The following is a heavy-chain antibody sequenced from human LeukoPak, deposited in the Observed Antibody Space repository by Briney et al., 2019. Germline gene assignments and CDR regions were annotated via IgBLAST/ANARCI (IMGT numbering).Heavy chain of an antibody. J-gene: IGHJ3*02. D-gene: IGHD1-14*01. CDR3: PRGRNPFDI. CDR1: GFTFSSYW. V-gene: IGHV3-7*01. CDR2: IKQDGSDK. Sequence: GGSLRLSCAASGFTFSSYWMSWVRQAPGKGLEWVANIKQDGSDKYCVDSVRGRFTISRDNAKDSLYLQMNSLRADDTALYYCPRGRNPFDIWGQGTMLTVSS.